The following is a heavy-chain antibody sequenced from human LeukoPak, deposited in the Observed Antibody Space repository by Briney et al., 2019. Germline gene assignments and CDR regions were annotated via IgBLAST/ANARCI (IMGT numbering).Heavy chain of an antibody. CDR1: GHTFVSYG. V-gene: IGHV1-18*01. CDR2: ISGYNGKI. J-gene: IGHJ3*01. CDR3: ARRFCSSVSCYDDDAFDV. Sequence: ASVKVSCKASGHTFVSYGISCVRQAPGQGLEWMGWISGYNGKINYAQKFQGRVTMTTDTSTSTAYLELRSLTSEDTAVYYCARRFCSSVSCYDDDAFDVWGQGTLVTVSS. D-gene: IGHD2-2*01.